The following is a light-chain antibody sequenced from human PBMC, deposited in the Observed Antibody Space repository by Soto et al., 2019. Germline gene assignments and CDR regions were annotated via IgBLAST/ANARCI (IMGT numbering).Light chain of an antibody. CDR3: QQYMSSVT. CDR1: QSVDTTF. J-gene: IGKJ1*01. Sequence: EIVLTQSPGSLSLSPGQRATLSCRASQSVDTTFFDWYKQKPGQAPRLLIYGASKRATGIPDRFSGSGSGTDFTLIISRLEPEDFAVYYCQQYMSSVTFGQGTKVDIK. V-gene: IGKV3-20*01. CDR2: GAS.